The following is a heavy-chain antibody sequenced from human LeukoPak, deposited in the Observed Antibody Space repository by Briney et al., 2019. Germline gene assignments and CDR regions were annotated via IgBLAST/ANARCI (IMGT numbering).Heavy chain of an antibody. V-gene: IGHV1-46*01. Sequence: ASVKVSCKASGYSFTTYYIHWVRQAPGQGLEWLGIINPSGGSTIYSERFQGRVTMTGDTSTSTVYLELSSLRSEDTALYCCARTFKMLDAFKMWGHGTMVTVSS. CDR1: GYSFTTYY. CDR2: INPSGGST. CDR3: ARTFKMLDAFKM. J-gene: IGHJ3*02. D-gene: IGHD2-8*01.